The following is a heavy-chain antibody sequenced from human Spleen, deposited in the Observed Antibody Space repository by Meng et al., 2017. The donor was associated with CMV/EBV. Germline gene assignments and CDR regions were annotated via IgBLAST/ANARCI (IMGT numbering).Heavy chain of an antibody. CDR3: ATRNLEVYDY. V-gene: IGHV1-2*02. J-gene: IGHJ4*02. CDR2: MNPRSGGT. Sequence: SCKASGYTFSDYYMHWVRQAPGQGLEWMGWMNPRSGGTNFAQKFQGRVTMTRDTSISTAYMELSSLRSDDTAFYYCATRNLEVYDYWGQGTLVTVSS. CDR1: GYTFSDYY. D-gene: IGHD1-1*01.